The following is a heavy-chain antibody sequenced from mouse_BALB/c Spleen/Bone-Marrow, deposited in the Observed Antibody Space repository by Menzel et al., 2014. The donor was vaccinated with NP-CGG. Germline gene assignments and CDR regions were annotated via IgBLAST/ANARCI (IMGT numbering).Heavy chain of an antibody. J-gene: IGHJ2*01. V-gene: IGHV5-9-2*01. Sequence: EVKLVESGGGLVKPGGSLKLSCAASGFTFSSYGMSWVRQTPEKRLEWVATISGGGSYTCYPDSVKGRFTISRDNAKNNLYLQMSSLRSEDTALYYCARQAGGSGYFDYWGQGTTLTVSS. D-gene: IGHD1-1*01. CDR3: ARQAGGSGYFDY. CDR2: ISGGGSYT. CDR1: GFTFSSYG.